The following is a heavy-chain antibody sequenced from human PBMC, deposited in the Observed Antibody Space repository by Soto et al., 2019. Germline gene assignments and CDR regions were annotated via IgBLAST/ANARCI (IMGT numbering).Heavy chain of an antibody. CDR1: GYSFDDYW. J-gene: IGHJ4*02. CDR3: ARRTTSRASDY. D-gene: IGHD3-16*01. V-gene: IGHV5-51*01. Sequence: GESLKISCEFSGYSFDDYWIAWVRQMPGKGLECLGIIYPGDSETRYSPSFQGQVTMSADMSINTVYLQWSSLKASDTAIYYCARRTTSRASDYWGQGTLVTVSS. CDR2: IYPGDSET.